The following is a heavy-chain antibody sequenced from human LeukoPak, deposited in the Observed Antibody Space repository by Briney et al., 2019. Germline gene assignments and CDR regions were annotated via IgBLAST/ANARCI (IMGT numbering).Heavy chain of an antibody. V-gene: IGHV4-34*01. CDR3: AKAPRGVPAVLNYYYGMDV. CDR1: GGSFSGYY. CDR2: INHSGST. D-gene: IGHD2-2*01. J-gene: IGHJ6*04. Sequence: ASETLSLTCAVYGGSFSGYYWSWIRQPPGKGLEWIGEINHSGSTNYNPSLKSRVTISVDTSKNQFSLKLSSVTAADTAVYYCAKAPRGVPAVLNYYYGMDVWGKGTTVTVSS.